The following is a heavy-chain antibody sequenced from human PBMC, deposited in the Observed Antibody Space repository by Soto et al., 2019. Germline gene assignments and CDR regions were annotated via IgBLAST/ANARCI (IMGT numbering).Heavy chain of an antibody. CDR3: ARGSNIVATFDY. CDR1: GGSFSGYY. J-gene: IGHJ4*02. V-gene: IGHV4-34*01. CDR2: INHSGST. D-gene: IGHD5-12*01. Sequence: QVQLQQWGAGLLKPSETLSLTCAVYGGSFSGYYWSWIRQPPGKGLEWIGEINHSGSTNYNPSLTSRVTISVDTSKNQFSLKLSSVTAADTAVYYCARGSNIVATFDYWGQGTLVTVSS.